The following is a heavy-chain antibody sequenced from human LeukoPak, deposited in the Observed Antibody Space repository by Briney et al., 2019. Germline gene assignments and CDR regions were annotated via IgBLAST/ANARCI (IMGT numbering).Heavy chain of an antibody. CDR1: GGSISSYY. CDR2: IYYSGST. D-gene: IGHD3-10*01. CDR3: ARDSSGDGYYYYYMDV. V-gene: IGHV4-59*12. J-gene: IGHJ6*03. Sequence: PSETLSLTCTVSGGSISSYYWSWIRQPPGKGLEWIGYIYYSGSTNYNPSLKSRVTISVDTSKNQFSLKLSSVTAADTAVYYCARDSSGDGYYYYYMDVWGKGTTVTISS.